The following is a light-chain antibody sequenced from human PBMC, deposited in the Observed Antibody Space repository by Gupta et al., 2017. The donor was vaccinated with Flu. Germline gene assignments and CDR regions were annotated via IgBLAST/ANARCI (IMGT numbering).Light chain of an antibody. J-gene: IGKJ4*01. CDR1: GNSGSC. CDR2: DAS. CDR3: QQRSVWLLT. Sequence: DIVLTQSPVTLFLSPGGTVTLSCRAGGNSGSCLSGFQQQTGQAPRRVINDASKRATGSPARCSGGGSGTDFTLPISSLEPEDFAVYYCQQRSVWLLTFGRGTKVEIK. V-gene: IGKV3-11*01.